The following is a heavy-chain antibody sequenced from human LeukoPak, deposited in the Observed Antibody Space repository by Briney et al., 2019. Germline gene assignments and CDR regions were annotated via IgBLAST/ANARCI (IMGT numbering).Heavy chain of an antibody. CDR2: INPNSGGT. V-gene: IGHV1-2*02. CDR3: ARYYYDSSGLDY. CDR1: GYTFTGYY. D-gene: IGHD3-22*01. Sequence: GASVKVSCKASGYTFTGYYTHWVRQAPGQGLEWMGWINPNSGGTNYAQKFQGRVTMTRDTSISTAYMELSRLRSDDTAVYYCARYYYDSSGLDYWGQGTLVTVSS. J-gene: IGHJ4*02.